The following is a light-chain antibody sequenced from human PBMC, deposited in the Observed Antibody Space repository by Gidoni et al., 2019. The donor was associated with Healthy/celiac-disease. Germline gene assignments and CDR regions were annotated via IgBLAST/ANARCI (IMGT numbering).Light chain of an antibody. V-gene: IGKV1-33*01. CDR2: DAS. J-gene: IGKJ2*01. CDR3: QQCDSLPYT. Sequence: DIQMTQSPSSLSASVGDRVTISCQASQNIGNYLNWYQQKPGTAPKVLIYDASNLKTGAPSRFSASGSGTHFTLIIKNLQPEDTATYYCQQCDSLPYTFGQGTKLEI. CDR1: QNIGNY.